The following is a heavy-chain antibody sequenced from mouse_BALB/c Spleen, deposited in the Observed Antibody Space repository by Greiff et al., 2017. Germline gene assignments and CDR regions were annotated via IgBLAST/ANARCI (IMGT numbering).Heavy chain of an antibody. Sequence: VQLQQSGPSLVKPSQTLSLTCSVTGDSITSGYWNWIRKFPGNKLEYMGYISYSGSTYYNPSLKSRISITRDTSKNQYYLQLNSVTTEDIATYYCALHYYGSSGFAYWGQGTLVTVSA. V-gene: IGHV3-8*02. CDR2: ISYSGST. D-gene: IGHD1-1*01. CDR1: GDSITSGY. CDR3: ALHYYGSSGFAY. J-gene: IGHJ3*01.